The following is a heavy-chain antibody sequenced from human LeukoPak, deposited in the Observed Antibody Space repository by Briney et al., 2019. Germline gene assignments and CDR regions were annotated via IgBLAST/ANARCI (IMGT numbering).Heavy chain of an antibody. Sequence: GGSLRLSCAASAFTFSSYGMHWVRQAPGKGLEWVAVISYDGSNKYYADSVKGRFTISRDNSKNTLYLQMNSLRAEDTAVYYCARGYCSGGSCPPDYWGQGTLVIVSS. CDR3: ARGYCSGGSCPPDY. V-gene: IGHV3-30*03. CDR2: ISYDGSNK. J-gene: IGHJ4*02. D-gene: IGHD2-15*01. CDR1: AFTFSSYG.